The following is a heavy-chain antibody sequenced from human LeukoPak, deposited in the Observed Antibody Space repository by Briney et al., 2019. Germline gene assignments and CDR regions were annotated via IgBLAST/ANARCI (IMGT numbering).Heavy chain of an antibody. CDR1: GYSISSGYH. Sequence: SETLSLTCTVSGYSISSGYHWGWIRQPPGKGLEWIGSIYHSGSTYYNPSLKSRVTISVDTSKNQFSLKLRSVTAADTAVYYCARVALGDYYYYMDVWGKGTTVTVSS. J-gene: IGHJ6*03. CDR3: ARVALGDYYYYMDV. CDR2: IYHSGST. D-gene: IGHD3-16*01. V-gene: IGHV4-38-2*02.